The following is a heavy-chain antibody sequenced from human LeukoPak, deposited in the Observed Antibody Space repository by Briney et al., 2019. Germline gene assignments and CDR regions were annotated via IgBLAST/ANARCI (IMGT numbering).Heavy chain of an antibody. J-gene: IGHJ4*02. V-gene: IGHV3-30*18. CDR2: ISYDGSNK. D-gene: IGHD3-3*01. CDR1: GFIFSNFG. Sequence: GGSLGLSCAASGFIFSNFGIHWVRQAPGKGLQWVALISYDGSNKYYADSVKGRFTISRDNSKNTLYLQMTSLKTEDTAVYYCAKASGHYDFDYWGQGTLVTVSS. CDR3: AKASGHYDFDY.